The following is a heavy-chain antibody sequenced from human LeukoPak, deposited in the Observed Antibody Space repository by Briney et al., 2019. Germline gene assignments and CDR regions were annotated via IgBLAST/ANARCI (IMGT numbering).Heavy chain of an antibody. Sequence: GASVKVSCKASGYTFTSYYMHWVRQAPGQGLEWMGIINPSGGSTSYAQKFQGRVTMTRDTSTSTVYMELSSLISEDTAVYYCARGGIVNRDGLRYFDYWGQGTLVTVSS. CDR3: ARGGIVNRDGLRYFDY. V-gene: IGHV1-46*01. CDR1: GYTFTSYY. D-gene: IGHD1-26*01. CDR2: INPSGGST. J-gene: IGHJ4*02.